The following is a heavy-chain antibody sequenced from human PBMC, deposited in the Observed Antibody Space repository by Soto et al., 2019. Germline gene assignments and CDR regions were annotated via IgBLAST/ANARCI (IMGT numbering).Heavy chain of an antibody. D-gene: IGHD3-3*01. CDR2: ISYSGST. V-gene: IGHV4-59*01. J-gene: IGHJ5*02. CDR3: ARIYDFWSALNWFDP. Sequence: SETLSLTCTVSGCSISSYYWSWIRLPPGKGLEWIGYISYSGSTNYNPSLKSRVTISVDTSKNHFSLRLSSVTAADTAVYYCARIYDFWSALNWFDPWGQGTLVTVS. CDR1: GCSISSYY.